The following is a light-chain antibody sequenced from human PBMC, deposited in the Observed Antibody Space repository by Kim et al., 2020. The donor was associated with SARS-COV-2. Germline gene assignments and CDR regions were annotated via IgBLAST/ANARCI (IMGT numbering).Light chain of an antibody. V-gene: IGKV3-11*01. CDR1: QSVSHF. CDR3: QQRTNWPPFT. CDR2: DAS. J-gene: IGKJ2*01. Sequence: LSPGETATLSCRASQSVSHFLAWYQQKPGQAPRLLIYDASNRAPGIPARFSASGSGTDFTLTISSLEPEDFAVYYCQQRTNWPPFTFGQGTKLEIK.